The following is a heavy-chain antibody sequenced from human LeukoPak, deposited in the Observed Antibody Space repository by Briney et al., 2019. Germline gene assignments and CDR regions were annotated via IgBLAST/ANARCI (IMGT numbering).Heavy chain of an antibody. V-gene: IGHV3-23*01. CDR3: APRHCSSNTCYLGFDY. CDR2: ISGSGGNA. D-gene: IGHD2-2*01. CDR1: GFTFNNCA. J-gene: IGHJ4*02. Sequence: PGGSLRLSCAASGFTFNNCAMSWVRQAPGKGLEWISEISGSGGNAYYADSVKGRFTVSRDNPKNTVYLQMNSLRVEDTAKYHCAPRHCSSNTCYLGFDYWGQGALVTVSS.